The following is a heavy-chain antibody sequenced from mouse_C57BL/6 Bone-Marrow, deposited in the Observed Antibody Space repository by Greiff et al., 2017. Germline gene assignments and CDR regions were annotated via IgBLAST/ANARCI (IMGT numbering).Heavy chain of an antibody. Sequence: LQQPGAELVLPGASVKLSCKASGYTFTSSWMHWVKQRPGQGLEWIGEIDPSDSYTNYNQKFKGKTTLTVDKSSSTASMQLSSLTSEDSAVYYCAREDYGISLAYWGQGTLVTVSA. D-gene: IGHD1-1*01. CDR2: IDPSDSYT. J-gene: IGHJ3*01. CDR1: GYTFTSSW. V-gene: IGHV1-69*01. CDR3: AREDYGISLAY.